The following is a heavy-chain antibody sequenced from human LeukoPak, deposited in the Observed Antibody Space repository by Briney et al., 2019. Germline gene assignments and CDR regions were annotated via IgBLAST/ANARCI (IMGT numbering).Heavy chain of an antibody. CDR3: ANDSQWLVRRWFDP. V-gene: IGHV3-30*18. D-gene: IGHD6-19*01. CDR2: ISYDGSNT. CDR1: GFTFSTYA. J-gene: IGHJ5*02. Sequence: GRSLRLSCAASGFTFSTYAMHWVRQAPGKGLEWVAFISYDGSNTYYTDSVKGRFTISTDTSKNTLYLHIHSLSAEDTAVSSCANDSQWLVRRWFDPWGQGTLVTVSS.